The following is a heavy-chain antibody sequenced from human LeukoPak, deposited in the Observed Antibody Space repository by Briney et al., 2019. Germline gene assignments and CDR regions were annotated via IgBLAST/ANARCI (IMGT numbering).Heavy chain of an antibody. CDR3: TSSTVTTKDFDY. Sequence: GGSLRLXCAASGFTFSGSAMHWVRQASGKGLEWVGRIRSKANSYATAYAASVKGRFTISRDDSKNTAYLQMNSLKTEDTAVYYCTSSTVTTKDFDYWGQGTLVTVSS. CDR1: GFTFSGSA. CDR2: IRSKANSYAT. V-gene: IGHV3-73*01. J-gene: IGHJ4*02. D-gene: IGHD4-17*01.